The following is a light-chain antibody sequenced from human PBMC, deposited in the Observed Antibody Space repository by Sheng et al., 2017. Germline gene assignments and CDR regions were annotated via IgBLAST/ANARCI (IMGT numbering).Light chain of an antibody. J-gene: IGLJ2*01. CDR3: QVWDDDSDHVV. CDR1: SLPSYS. CDR2: HDF. V-gene: IGLV3-21*02. Sequence: SYVLTQPPSVSVAPGQTARITCVGASLPSYSVHWYRHRPGQAPVLVLFHDFDRPSGIPERVSGSKSGNTATLTISTVEAGDEADYYCQVWDDDSDHVVFGDGTKLTVL.